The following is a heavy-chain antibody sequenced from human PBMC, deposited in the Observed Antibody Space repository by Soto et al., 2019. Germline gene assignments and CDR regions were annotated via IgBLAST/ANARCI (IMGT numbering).Heavy chain of an antibody. Sequence: GGSLRLSCAASGFTFSDYYMSWIRQAPGKGLEWVSYISSSSSYTNYADSVKGRFTISRDNAKNSLYLQMNSLRAEDTAVYYWARFYDSISKLVYVGQETLETVSS. CDR3: ARFYDSISKLVY. D-gene: IGHD3-22*01. CDR2: ISSSSSYT. V-gene: IGHV3-11*06. CDR1: GFTFSDYY. J-gene: IGHJ4*02.